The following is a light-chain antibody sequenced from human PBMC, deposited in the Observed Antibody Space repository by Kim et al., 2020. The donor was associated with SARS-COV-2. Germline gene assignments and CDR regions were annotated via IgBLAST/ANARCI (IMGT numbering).Light chain of an antibody. V-gene: IGKV3-11*01. CDR2: GAS. CDR3: QQRYRWPPIT. J-gene: IGKJ5*01. Sequence: EIVLTQSPATLSLSPGERATLSCRASQSVGSSLGWYQQKGGQPPRLLIYGASIRATGIPARFSGSGSGTDFTLTISSLEPEDFAVYFCQQRYRWPPITFGQGTRLEIK. CDR1: QSVGSS.